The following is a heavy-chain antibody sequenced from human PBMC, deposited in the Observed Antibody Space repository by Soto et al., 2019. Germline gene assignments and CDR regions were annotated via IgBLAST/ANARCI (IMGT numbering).Heavy chain of an antibody. CDR2: ISYDGSNK. Sequence: PGGSLRLSCAASGFTFSSYAMHWVRQAPGKGLEWVAVISYDGSNKYYADSVKGRFTISRDNSKNTLYLQMNSLRAEDTAVYYCASDRGYSYGYSNDYYYYGMDVWGQGTTVTVSS. V-gene: IGHV3-30-3*01. J-gene: IGHJ6*02. CDR3: ASDRGYSYGYSNDYYYYGMDV. D-gene: IGHD5-18*01. CDR1: GFTFSSYA.